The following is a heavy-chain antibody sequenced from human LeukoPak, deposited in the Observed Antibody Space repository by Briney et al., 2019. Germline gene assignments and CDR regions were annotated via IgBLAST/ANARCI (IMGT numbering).Heavy chain of an antibody. CDR3: ARDRGQAYCGGDCYSGAFDI. CDR2: INPNSGGT. J-gene: IGHJ3*02. CDR1: GYTFTGYY. D-gene: IGHD2-21*01. Sequence: PVKASCKASGYTFTGYYIHWVRQAPGQGLEWMGWINPNSGGTNYAQRFQGRVTMTRDTSISTAYMELSRLRSDDTAVYYCARDRGQAYCGGDCYSGAFDIWGQGTMVTVSS. V-gene: IGHV1-2*02.